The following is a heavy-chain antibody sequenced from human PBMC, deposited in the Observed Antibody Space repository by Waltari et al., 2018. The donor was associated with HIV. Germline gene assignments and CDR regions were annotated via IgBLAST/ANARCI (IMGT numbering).Heavy chain of an antibody. CDR2: IRYDGTNK. Sequence: QVQLVESGGGVVQPGGSLRLSCAASGFTFRSYGLHWVRQAPGKGLEWVAFIRYDGTNKYYADSVKGRFTISRDNSKNTLYLQMNSLRAEDTAVYYCAKDRASSGWYGNFDYWGQGTLVTVSS. CDR1: GFTFRSYG. V-gene: IGHV3-30*02. J-gene: IGHJ4*02. D-gene: IGHD6-19*01. CDR3: AKDRASSGWYGNFDY.